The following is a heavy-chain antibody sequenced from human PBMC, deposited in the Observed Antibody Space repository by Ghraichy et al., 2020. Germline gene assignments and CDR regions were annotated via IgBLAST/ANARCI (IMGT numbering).Heavy chain of an antibody. D-gene: IGHD3-22*01. J-gene: IGHJ4*02. Sequence: SQTLSLTCAISGDSVSSNSAAWNWIRQSPSRGLEWLGRTYYRSKWYNDYAVSVKSRITINPDTSKNQFSLQLNSVTPEDTAVYYCARDGYYYDSSGLKAAFDYWGQGTLVTVSS. CDR1: GDSVSSNSAA. CDR3: ARDGYYYDSSGLKAAFDY. V-gene: IGHV6-1*01. CDR2: TYYRSKWYN.